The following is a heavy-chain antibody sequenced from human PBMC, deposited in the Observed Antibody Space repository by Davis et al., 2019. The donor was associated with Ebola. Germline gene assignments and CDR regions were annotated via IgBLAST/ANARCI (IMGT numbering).Heavy chain of an antibody. D-gene: IGHD3-16*02. CDR3: ARDKYVSSYYYGMDV. Sequence: ASVKVSCKASGYTFTGYYMHWVRQAPGQGLEWMGWINPNSGGTNYAQKFQGWVTMTRDTSISTAYMELSRLRSDDTAVYYCARDKYVSSYYYGMDVWGQGTTVTVSS. V-gene: IGHV1-2*04. J-gene: IGHJ6*02. CDR1: GYTFTGYY. CDR2: INPNSGGT.